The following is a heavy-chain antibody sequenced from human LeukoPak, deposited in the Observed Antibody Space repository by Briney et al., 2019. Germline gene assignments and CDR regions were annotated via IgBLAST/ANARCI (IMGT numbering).Heavy chain of an antibody. CDR2: ITGSGGNT. Sequence: GGSLRLSCAASGFTFSSYAMSWVRQAPGKGLEWFSGITGSGGNTFHADSVEGRFTISRDNSKNTLCLQMNSLRAEDTAIYYCAKGSSSGWPYYFDYWGQGTLVTVSS. CDR3: AKGSSSGWPYYFDY. J-gene: IGHJ4*02. V-gene: IGHV3-23*01. CDR1: GFTFSSYA. D-gene: IGHD6-19*01.